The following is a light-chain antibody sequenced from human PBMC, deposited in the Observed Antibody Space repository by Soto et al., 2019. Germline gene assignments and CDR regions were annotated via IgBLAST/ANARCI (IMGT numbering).Light chain of an antibody. V-gene: IGLV9-49*01. CDR1: SGYSNYK. J-gene: IGLJ2*01. CDR3: GAGHGSGSNVVV. CDR2: VGTGGIVG. Sequence: QLVLTQPPSASASLGASVTLTCTLSSGYSNYKVDWYQQRPGKGPRFVMRVGTGGIVGSKGDGIPDRFSVLGSGPNRYLTIKNIQEEAEGDYHCGAGHGSGSNVVVFGGGTKVTVL.